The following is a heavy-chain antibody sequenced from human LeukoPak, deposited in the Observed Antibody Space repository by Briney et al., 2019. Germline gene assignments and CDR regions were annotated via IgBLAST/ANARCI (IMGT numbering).Heavy chain of an antibody. D-gene: IGHD6-13*01. Sequence: PSETLSLTCNVSGGSISRYYWAWIRQPPGMGLESIGKIHNGGNAYYTPSLKSRVTLSMDASTNQVSLRLSSVTAADTAVYYCASGYSTTLDFWGQGTLVTVSS. V-gene: IGHV4-59*04. J-gene: IGHJ4*02. CDR3: ASGYSTTLDF. CDR1: GGSISRYY. CDR2: IHNGGNA.